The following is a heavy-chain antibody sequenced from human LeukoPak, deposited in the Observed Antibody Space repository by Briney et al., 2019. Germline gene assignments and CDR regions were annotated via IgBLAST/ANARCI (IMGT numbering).Heavy chain of an antibody. V-gene: IGHV3-33*01. J-gene: IGHJ4*02. CDR3: ARDDLPLYSSRLDY. CDR2: IWYDGSKK. CDR1: GFTFSSYG. Sequence: PGGSLRLSCAASGFTFSSYGMHWVRQAPGKGLEWVAVIWYDGSKKYYADSVKGRFTISRDNSKNTLYLQMNSLRAEDTAVYYCARDDLPLYSSRLDYWGQGTLVTVSP. D-gene: IGHD6-13*01.